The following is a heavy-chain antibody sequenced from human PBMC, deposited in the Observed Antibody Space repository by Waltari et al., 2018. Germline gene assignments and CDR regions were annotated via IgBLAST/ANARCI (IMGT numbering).Heavy chain of an antibody. CDR3: ARQGLYCRSSNCVGLDFSH. J-gene: IGHJ4*02. Sequence: QESGPGLLKPSETLSLTCAVSGGSVTDTSYFWGWIRQAPGKGLEWLGNIYYDGNTNDNPSLKSRVSISVDTSQKQFSLKLTSVTATDTAVYYCARQGLYCRSSNCVGLDFSHWGQGTLVAVS. D-gene: IGHD2-2*01. V-gene: IGHV4-39*01. CDR1: GGSVTDTSYF. CDR2: IYYDGNT.